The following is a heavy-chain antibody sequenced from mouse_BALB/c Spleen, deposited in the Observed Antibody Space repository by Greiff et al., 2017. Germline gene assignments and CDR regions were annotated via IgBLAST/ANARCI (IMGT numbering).Heavy chain of an antibody. Sequence: EVMLVESGGGLVQPGGSLKLPCAASGFTFSSYTMSWVRQTPEKRLEWVAYISNGGGSTYYPDTVKGRFTISRDNAKNTLYLQMSSLKSEDTAMYYCARHGGLLRPYFDYRGQGTTLTVSS. CDR2: ISNGGGST. D-gene: IGHD2-3*01. J-gene: IGHJ2*01. V-gene: IGHV5-12-2*01. CDR3: ARHGGLLRPYFDY. CDR1: GFTFSSYT.